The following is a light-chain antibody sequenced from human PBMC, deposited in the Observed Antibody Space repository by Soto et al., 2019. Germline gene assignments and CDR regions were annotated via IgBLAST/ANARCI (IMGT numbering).Light chain of an antibody. J-gene: IGKJ3*01. V-gene: IGKV3-20*01. CDR1: QSVSSSY. CDR3: QQYGSSAFT. Sequence: EIVLTQSPGTLSFSPGERATLSCRASQSVSSSYLAWYQQKPGQAPRLLIYGAYSRATGIPDRFSGSGSGTDFTLTISRLEPEDFAVYYCQQYGSSAFTFGPGTKVDIK. CDR2: GAY.